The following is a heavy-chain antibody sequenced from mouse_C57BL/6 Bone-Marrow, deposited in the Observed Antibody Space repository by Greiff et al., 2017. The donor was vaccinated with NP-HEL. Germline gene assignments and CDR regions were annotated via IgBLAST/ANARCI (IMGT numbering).Heavy chain of an antibody. Sequence: EVKLVESGGGLVQPGGSLSLSCAASGFTFTDYYMSWVRQPPGKALEWLGFIRNKANGYTTEYSASVKGRFTISRDNSQSILYLQMNALRAEDSATYYCARSLIYYDYWGQGTTLTVSS. CDR2: IRNKANGYTT. V-gene: IGHV7-3*01. J-gene: IGHJ2*01. CDR3: ARSLIYYDY. CDR1: GFTFTDYY.